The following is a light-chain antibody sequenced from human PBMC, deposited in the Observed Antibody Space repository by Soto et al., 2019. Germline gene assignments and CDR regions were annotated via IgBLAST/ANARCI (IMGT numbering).Light chain of an antibody. Sequence: EIVLTQSPGTLSLSPGERATLSCRASQSVSSSYLAWYQQKPGQAPRLLIYGASSWATGIPDRFSGSGSGTDFTLTISRLEAEDCAVYYFQQYGSAPRTFGQGIKVESK. J-gene: IGKJ1*01. V-gene: IGKV3-20*01. CDR3: QQYGSAPRT. CDR2: GAS. CDR1: QSVSSSY.